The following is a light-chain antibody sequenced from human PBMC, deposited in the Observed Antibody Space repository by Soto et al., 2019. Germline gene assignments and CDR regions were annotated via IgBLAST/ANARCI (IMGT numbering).Light chain of an antibody. V-gene: IGLV2-18*02. J-gene: IGLJ1*01. CDR3: TSYTSSTTPCV. CDR1: SSDVGSNNR. Sequence: QSVLTQPPSVSGSPGQSVTISYTGTSSDVGSNNRVSWYQQPPGTAPKLMIYEVSNRPSGVPDRFSGSKSGNTASLTISGLRAEDEADSYGTSYTSSTTPCVFGTGTKVTVL. CDR2: EVS.